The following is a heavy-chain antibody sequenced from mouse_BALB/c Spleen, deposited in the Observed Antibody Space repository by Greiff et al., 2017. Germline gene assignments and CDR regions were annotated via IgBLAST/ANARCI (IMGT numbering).Heavy chain of an antibody. D-gene: IGHD4-1*02. CDR2: IWSGGST. Sequence: QVQLQQSGPGLVQPSQSLSITCTVSGFSLTSYGVHWVRQSPGKGLEWLGVIWSGGSTDYNAAFISRLSISKDNSKSQVFFKMNSLQANDTAIYYCARKIQQGHYAMDYWGQGTSVTVSS. CDR1: GFSLTSYG. J-gene: IGHJ4*01. V-gene: IGHV2-2*02. CDR3: ARKIQQGHYAMDY.